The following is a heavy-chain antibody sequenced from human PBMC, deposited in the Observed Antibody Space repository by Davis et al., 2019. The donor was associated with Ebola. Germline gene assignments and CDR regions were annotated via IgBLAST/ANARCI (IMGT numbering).Heavy chain of an antibody. Sequence: MPSETLSLTCTVSGGSISSSSYYWSWIRQPPGKGLEWIGYIYYSGSTNYNPSLKSRVTISVDTSKNQFSLKLSSVTAADTAVYYCARHSDLAAAGRGMDVWGQGTTVTVSS. V-gene: IGHV4-61*05. D-gene: IGHD6-13*01. J-gene: IGHJ6*02. CDR2: IYYSGST. CDR3: ARHSDLAAAGRGMDV. CDR1: GGSISSSSYY.